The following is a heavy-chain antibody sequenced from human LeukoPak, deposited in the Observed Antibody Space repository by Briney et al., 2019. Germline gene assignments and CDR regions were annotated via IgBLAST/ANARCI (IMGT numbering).Heavy chain of an antibody. J-gene: IGHJ6*04. CDR3: AELGITMIGGV. CDR1: GFTFSSYS. V-gene: IGHV3-21*01. CDR2: ISSSSSYI. D-gene: IGHD3-10*02. Sequence: GGSLRLSCAASGFTFSSYSMNWVRQAPGKGLEWVSSISSSSSYIYYADSVKGRFTTSRDNAKNSLYLQMNSLRAEDTAVYYCAELGITMIGGVWGKGTTVTISS.